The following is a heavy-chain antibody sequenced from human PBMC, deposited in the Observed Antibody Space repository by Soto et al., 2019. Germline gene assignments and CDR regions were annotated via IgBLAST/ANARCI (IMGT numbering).Heavy chain of an antibody. D-gene: IGHD5-18*01. CDR2: ISWNSGSI. V-gene: IGHV3-9*01. CDR1: GFTFDDYA. J-gene: IGHJ3*02. CDR3: AKDKVSYGPLGAFDI. Sequence: GGSLRLSCAASGFTFDDYAMHWVRQAPGKGLEWVSGISWNSGSIGYADSVKGRFTISRDNAKNSLYLQMNSLRAEDTALYYCAKDKVSYGPLGAFDIWGQGKMVTVSS.